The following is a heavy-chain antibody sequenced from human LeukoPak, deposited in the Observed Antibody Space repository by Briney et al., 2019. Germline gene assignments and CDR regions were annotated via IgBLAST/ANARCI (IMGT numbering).Heavy chain of an antibody. D-gene: IGHD1-26*01. J-gene: IGHJ4*02. CDR3: ARGDRGSGTYFDY. Sequence: GGSLRLSCAASGFTFSTYAMSWVRQAPGKGLEWVSSISSSSSYIYYADSVKGRFTISRDNAKNSLYLQMNSLRAEDTAVYYCARGDRGSGTYFDYWGQGTLVTVSS. CDR2: ISSSSSYI. V-gene: IGHV3-21*01. CDR1: GFTFSTYA.